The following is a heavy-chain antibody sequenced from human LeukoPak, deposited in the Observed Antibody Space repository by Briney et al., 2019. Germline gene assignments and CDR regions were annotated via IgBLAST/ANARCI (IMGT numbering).Heavy chain of an antibody. D-gene: IGHD2-2*01. J-gene: IGHJ5*02. V-gene: IGHV4-59*01. Sequence: SETLSLTCTVSGASISSYYWSWIRQPPGNGLEWIGYIYYSESTNYNPSLKSRVTISVDTSKNHFSLKLTSVTAADTAVYYCARGRVPTATWGQGTLVTVSS. CDR3: ARGRVPTAT. CDR2: IYYSEST. CDR1: GASISSYY.